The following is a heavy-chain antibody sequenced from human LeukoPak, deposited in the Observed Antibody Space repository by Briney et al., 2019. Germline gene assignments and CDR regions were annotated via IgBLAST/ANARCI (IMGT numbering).Heavy chain of an antibody. V-gene: IGHV4-31*03. D-gene: IGHD6-19*01. CDR1: GGSISSGGYY. J-gene: IGHJ4*02. Sequence: SQTLFLTCTVSGGSISSGGYYWSWIRQHPGKGLEWIGYIYYSGSTYYNPSLKSRVTISVDTSKNQFSLKLSSVTAADTAVYYCARGKLKQWLFDYWGQGTLVTVSS. CDR2: IYYSGST. CDR3: ARGKLKQWLFDY.